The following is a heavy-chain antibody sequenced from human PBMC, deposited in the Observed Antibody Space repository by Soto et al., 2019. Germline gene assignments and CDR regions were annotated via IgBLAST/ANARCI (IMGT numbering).Heavy chain of an antibody. CDR3: AILPPPRAWISVLSIAAAGHT. D-gene: IGHD6-13*01. J-gene: IGHJ5*02. CDR2: ISYDGSNK. V-gene: IGHV3-30*03. CDR1: GFTFSSYG. Sequence: GGSLRLSCAASGFTFSSYGMHWVRQAPGKGLEWVAVISYDGSNKYYADSVKGRFTISRDNSKNTLYLQMNSLRAEDTAVYYCAILPPPRAWISVLSIAAAGHTWGQGTLVTVSS.